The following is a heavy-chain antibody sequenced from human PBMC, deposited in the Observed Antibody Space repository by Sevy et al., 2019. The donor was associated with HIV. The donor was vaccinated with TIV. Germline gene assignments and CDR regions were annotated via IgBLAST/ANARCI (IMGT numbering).Heavy chain of an antibody. J-gene: IGHJ5*01. CDR1: GFIFSSYW. CDR2: INQDGSEK. CDR3: ARGGCSSTRCYQVGDWFDS. D-gene: IGHD2-2*01. Sequence: GGSLRLSCAASGFIFSSYWMSWVRQAPGKGLEWVANINQDGSEKHYADSVKGRFSISRDNAKNSLYVQMKGLRADDTAVYYCARGGCSSTRCYQVGDWFDSWGQGALVTVSS. V-gene: IGHV3-7*01.